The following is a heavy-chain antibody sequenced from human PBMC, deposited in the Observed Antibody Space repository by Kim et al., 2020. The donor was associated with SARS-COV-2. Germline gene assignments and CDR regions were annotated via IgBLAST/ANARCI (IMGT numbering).Heavy chain of an antibody. J-gene: IGHJ6*01. Sequence: SETLSLTCAVYGGSFSGYYWSWIRQPPGKGLEWIGEINHSGSTNYNPSLKSRVTISVDTSKNQFSLKLSSVTAADTVVYYCSRLSGLGYYDSSGYRGYY. CDR2: INHSGST. CDR3: SRLSGLGYYDSSGYRGYY. V-gene: IGHV4-34*01. D-gene: IGHD3-22*01. CDR1: GGSFSGYY.